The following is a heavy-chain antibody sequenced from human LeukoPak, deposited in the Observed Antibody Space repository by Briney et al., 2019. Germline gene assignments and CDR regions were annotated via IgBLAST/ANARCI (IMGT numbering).Heavy chain of an antibody. CDR3: ARSDFWSGYSLDY. CDR2: INHSGST. V-gene: IGHV4-34*01. J-gene: IGHJ4*02. D-gene: IGHD3-3*01. CDR1: GGSFSGYY. Sequence: SETLSLTCAVYGGSFSGYYWSWIRQPPGKGLEWIGEINHSGSTNYNPSLKSRVTISVDTSKNQSSLELSSVTAADTAVYYCARSDFWSGYSLDYWGQGTLVTVSS.